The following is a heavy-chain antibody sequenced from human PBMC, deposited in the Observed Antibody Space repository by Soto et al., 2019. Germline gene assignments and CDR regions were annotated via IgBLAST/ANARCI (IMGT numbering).Heavy chain of an antibody. V-gene: IGHV3-30-3*01. CDR3: ARDRAIVVVTAIQVSIYYYYGMDV. CDR2: ISYDGSNK. D-gene: IGHD2-21*02. CDR1: GFTFSSYA. Sequence: PGGSLRLSCAASGFTFSSYAMHWVRQAPGKGLEWVAVISYDGSNKYYADSVKGRFTISRDNPKNTLYLQMNSLRAEDTAVYYCARDRAIVVVTAIQVSIYYYYGMDVWGQGTTVTVSS. J-gene: IGHJ6*02.